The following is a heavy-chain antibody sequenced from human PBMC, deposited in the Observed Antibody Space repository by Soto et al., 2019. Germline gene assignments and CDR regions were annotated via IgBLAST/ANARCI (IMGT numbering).Heavy chain of an antibody. V-gene: IGHV3-30-3*01. CDR3: ASDRTGEDPGGWFDP. CDR1: GFTFSNYA. CDR2: ISNDESNK. D-gene: IGHD3-10*01. J-gene: IGHJ5*02. Sequence: QVQLVESGGGVVQAGRSLRLSCTASGFTFSNYAIHWVRQAPGKGLEWVAVISNDESNKYYADSVKGRFSISRDNPKNTLYLQMNSLRDEDTAVYYCASDRTGEDPGGWFDPWGQGTLVSVSS.